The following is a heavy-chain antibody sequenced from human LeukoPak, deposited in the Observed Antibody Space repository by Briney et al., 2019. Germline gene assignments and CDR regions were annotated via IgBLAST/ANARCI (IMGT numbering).Heavy chain of an antibody. D-gene: IGHD2-21*02. V-gene: IGHV4-39*07. CDR3: ARGLAYCGGDCPYYFDY. CDR2: INHSGST. Sequence: PSETLSLTCTVSGGSISSSSYYWGWIRQPPGKGLEWIGEINHSGSTNYNPSLKSRVTISVDTSKNQFSLKLSSVTAADTAVYYCARGLAYCGGDCPYYFDYWGQGTLVTVSS. CDR1: GGSISSSSYY. J-gene: IGHJ4*02.